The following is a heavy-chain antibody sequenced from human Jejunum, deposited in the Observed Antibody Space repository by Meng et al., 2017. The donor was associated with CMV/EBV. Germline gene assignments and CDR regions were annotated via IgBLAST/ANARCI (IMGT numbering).Heavy chain of an antibody. V-gene: IGHV3-30*02. D-gene: IGHD6-6*01. Sequence: QVQLVEGGGGVVQPGASLRLSCATSGFTFSAYGMHWVRQAPGKGLEWVTFIRNDGSNKYYVDSVKGRFTTSRDNSKNTVYLQVNSLRVEDTAVYYCVKEGLEYWGQGTLVTVSS. CDR3: VKEGLEY. CDR2: IRNDGSNK. CDR1: GFTFSAYG. J-gene: IGHJ4*02.